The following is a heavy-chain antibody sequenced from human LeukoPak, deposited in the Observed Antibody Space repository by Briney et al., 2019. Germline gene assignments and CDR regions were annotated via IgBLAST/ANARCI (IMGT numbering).Heavy chain of an antibody. CDR2: IYYSGGT. V-gene: IGHV4-31*03. J-gene: IGHJ6*02. CDR3: ARDSRIVVVPAAKDRASAYYYYYGMDV. D-gene: IGHD2-2*01. CDR1: GGSISSGGYY. Sequence: SETLSLTCTVSGGSISSGGYYWSWIRQHPGKGLEWIGYIYYSGGTYYNPSLKSRVTISVDTSKNQFSLKLSSVTAADTAVYYCARDSRIVVVPAAKDRASAYYYYYGMDVWGQGTTVTVSS.